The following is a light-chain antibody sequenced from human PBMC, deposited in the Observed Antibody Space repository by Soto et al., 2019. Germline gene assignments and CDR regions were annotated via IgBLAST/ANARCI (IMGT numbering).Light chain of an antibody. CDR1: QSIDNW. Sequence: DIQMTQSPSPLSASIGDRVTITCRASQSIDNWLAWYQQKPGKAPHLLIYDASRLDTGVPSRFSGSGSGTEFTLTISSLQADDFATYCCQHYNGYPYTFGPGTKLEIK. J-gene: IGKJ2*01. V-gene: IGKV1-5*01. CDR3: QHYNGYPYT. CDR2: DAS.